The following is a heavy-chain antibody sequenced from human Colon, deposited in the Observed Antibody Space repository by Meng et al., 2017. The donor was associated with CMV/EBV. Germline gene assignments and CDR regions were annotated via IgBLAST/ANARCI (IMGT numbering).Heavy chain of an antibody. V-gene: IGHV1-69*01. D-gene: IGHD6-13*01. Sequence: GSEVRKSRYSVKVCGTAAGGTFDTYTFTWVRKATGKGLEWMGGIIHMFGSPSYSQKFRGRVTINADELEVNSLRSEDTAVYYCARGKQAGFDLWGQGTLVTVSS. J-gene: IGHJ5*02. CDR3: ARGKQAGFDL. CDR1: GGTFDTYT. CDR2: IIHMFGSP.